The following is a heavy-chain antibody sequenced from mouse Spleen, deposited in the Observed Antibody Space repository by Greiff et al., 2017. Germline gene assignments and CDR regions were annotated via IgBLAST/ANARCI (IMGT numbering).Heavy chain of an antibody. V-gene: IGHV5-6*02. CDR1: GFTFSSYG. Sequence: DVKLQESGGDLVKPGGSLKLSCAASGFTFSSYGMSWVRQTPDKRLEWVATISSGGSYTYYPDSVKGRFTISRDNAKNTLYLQMSSLKSEDTAMYYCARPYGNYAWFAYWGQGTLVTVSA. CDR2: ISSGGSYT. CDR3: ARPYGNYAWFAY. J-gene: IGHJ3*01. D-gene: IGHD2-1*01.